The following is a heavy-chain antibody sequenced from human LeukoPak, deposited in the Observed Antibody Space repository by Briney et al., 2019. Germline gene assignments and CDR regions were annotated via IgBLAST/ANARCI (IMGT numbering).Heavy chain of an antibody. CDR3: ARGPGGVVPAAPFDY. J-gene: IGHJ4*02. CDR1: GFTFSSYA. Sequence: GGSLRLSCAASGFTFSSYAMSWVRQAPGKGLEWVAFIRYDGSNKYYADSVKGRFTISRDNSKNTLYLQMNSLRAEDTAVYYCARGPGGVVPAAPFDYWGQGTLVTVSS. D-gene: IGHD2-2*01. CDR2: IRYDGSNK. V-gene: IGHV3-30*02.